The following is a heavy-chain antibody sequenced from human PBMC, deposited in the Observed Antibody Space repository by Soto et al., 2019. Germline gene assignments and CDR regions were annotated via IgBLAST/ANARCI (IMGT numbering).Heavy chain of an antibody. CDR1: GFTFSSYA. Sequence: PGGSLRLSCAASGFTFSSYAMSWVRQAPGKGLEWVSAISGSGGSTYYADSVKGRLTISRDNSKNTLYLQMNSLRAEDTAVYYCAKLGGDILTGYWVYYYYYMDVWGKGTTVTVSS. D-gene: IGHD3-9*01. CDR3: AKLGGDILTGYWVYYYYYMDV. CDR2: ISGSGGST. V-gene: IGHV3-23*01. J-gene: IGHJ6*03.